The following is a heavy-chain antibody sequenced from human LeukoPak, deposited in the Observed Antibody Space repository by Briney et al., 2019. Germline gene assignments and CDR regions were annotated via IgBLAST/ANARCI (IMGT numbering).Heavy chain of an antibody. Sequence: ASVKVSCKTSGYTFTDYDMHWVRQAPGQGLEWMGWINPNTGGTSSAQKLQGRVTMSRDTAITTVYMEVSWLTSDDTAIYYCARAERLHGGPYLIGPWGQGTLVTVSS. V-gene: IGHV1-2*02. CDR2: INPNTGGT. CDR3: ARAERLHGGPYLIGP. CDR1: GYTFTDYD. D-gene: IGHD2-21*01. J-gene: IGHJ5*02.